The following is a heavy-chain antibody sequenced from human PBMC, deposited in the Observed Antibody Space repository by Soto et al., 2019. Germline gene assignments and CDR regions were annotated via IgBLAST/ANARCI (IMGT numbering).Heavy chain of an antibody. V-gene: IGHV3-23*01. Sequence: PGGSLRLSCATSGFTFSSYAMSWVRQAPGKGLEWVSVISGSDGSTYYADSVKGRFTISRDNSKNTLYLQMNSLRAEDTAVYYCARDSRYGSGSYSYYYYYYGMDVWGQGTTVTVSS. D-gene: IGHD3-10*01. CDR1: GFTFSSYA. CDR2: ISGSDGST. J-gene: IGHJ6*02. CDR3: ARDSRYGSGSYSYYYYYYGMDV.